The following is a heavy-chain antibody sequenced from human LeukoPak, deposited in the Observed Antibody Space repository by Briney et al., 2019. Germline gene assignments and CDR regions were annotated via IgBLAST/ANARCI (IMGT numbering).Heavy chain of an antibody. CDR3: ARDGAYWNYGNYYYGMDV. CDR1: GFTFDAYA. V-gene: IGHV3-9*01. D-gene: IGHD1-7*01. CDR2: ISWNSGSI. Sequence: PGGSLRLSCAASGFTFDAYAMHWVRQIPGKGLEWVSGISWNSGSIGYADSVKGRFTISRDNAKNSLYLQMNSLRAEDTAVYYCARDGAYWNYGNYYYGMDVWGQGTTVTVSS. J-gene: IGHJ6*02.